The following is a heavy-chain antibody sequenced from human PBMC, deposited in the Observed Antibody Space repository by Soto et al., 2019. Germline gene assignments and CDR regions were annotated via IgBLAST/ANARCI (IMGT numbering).Heavy chain of an antibody. CDR1: GYTFTSYT. J-gene: IGHJ3*02. CDR3: ARGLTMVRGVILDAFDI. CDR2: INAGNGNT. V-gene: IGHV1-3*01. D-gene: IGHD3-10*01. Sequence: ASVKVSCKASGYTFTSYTMHWVRQAPGQSLEWMGWINAGNGNTKYSQKFQGRVTITRDTSASTAYMELSSLRSEDTAVYYCARGLTMVRGVILDAFDIWGQGTMVTVSS.